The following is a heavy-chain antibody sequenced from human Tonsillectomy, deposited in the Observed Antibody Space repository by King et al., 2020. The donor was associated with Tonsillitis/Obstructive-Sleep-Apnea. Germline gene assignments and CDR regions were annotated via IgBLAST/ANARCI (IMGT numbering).Heavy chain of an antibody. CDR3: AKDRALGLLSGDYFDY. J-gene: IGHJ4*02. D-gene: IGHD3-10*01. V-gene: IGHV3-9*01. CDR2: ISWNSGSI. CDR1: GFTFDDYA. Sequence: VQLVESGGGLVQPGRSLRLSCAASGFTFDDYAMHWVRQAPGKGLEWVSGISWNSGSIGYADSVKGRFTISRDNAKNSLYLQMNSLRAEDTALYYCAKDRALGLLSGDYFDYWGQGTLVTVSS.